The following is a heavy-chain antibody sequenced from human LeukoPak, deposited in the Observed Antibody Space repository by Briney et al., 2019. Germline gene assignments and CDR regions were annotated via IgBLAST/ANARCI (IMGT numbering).Heavy chain of an antibody. J-gene: IGHJ4*02. CDR1: GFTFSSYA. CDR3: ARGALYCSSTSCCTGSFTMVRGVLDY. Sequence: PGGSLRLSCAASGFTFSSYAMHWVRQAPGKGLEWVAVISYDGSNKYYADSVKGRFTISRDNSKNTLYLQMNSLRAEDTAVYYCARGALYCSSTSCCTGSFTMVRGVLDYWGQGTLVTVSS. CDR2: ISYDGSNK. V-gene: IGHV3-30*04. D-gene: IGHD2-2*02.